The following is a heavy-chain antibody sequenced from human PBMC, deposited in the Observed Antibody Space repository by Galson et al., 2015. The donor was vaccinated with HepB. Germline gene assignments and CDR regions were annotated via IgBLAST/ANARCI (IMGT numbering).Heavy chain of an antibody. J-gene: IGHJ3*02. CDR1: GGTFSSYA. CDR3: ARDRTVTTFHDAFDI. V-gene: IGHV1-69*13. CDR2: IIPIFGTA. D-gene: IGHD4-17*01. Sequence: SVKVSCKASGGTFSSYAISWVRQAPGQGLEWMGGIIPIFGTANYAQKFQGRVTITADESTSTAYMELSSLRSEDTAVYYCARDRTVTTFHDAFDIWGQGTMVTVSS.